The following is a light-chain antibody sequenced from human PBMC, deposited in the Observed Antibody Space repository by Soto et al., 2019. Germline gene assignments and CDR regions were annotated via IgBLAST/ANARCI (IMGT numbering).Light chain of an antibody. CDR2: GAS. CDR1: QSVSSN. J-gene: IGKJ4*01. V-gene: IGKV3D-15*01. CDR3: HQRSNWPPT. Sequence: EIVMTQSPATLSVSPGERATVSCRASQSVSSNLAWYQQKPGQAPMLLIYGASTRATGIPVRFSGSGSGTDFTLTISSLQPEDFAVYYCHQRSNWPPTFGGGTKVDIK.